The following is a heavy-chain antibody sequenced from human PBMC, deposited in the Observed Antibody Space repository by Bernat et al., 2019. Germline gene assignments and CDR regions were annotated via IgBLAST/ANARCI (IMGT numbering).Heavy chain of an antibody. CDR2: ISAYNGNT. J-gene: IGHJ6*03. V-gene: IGHV1-18*01. CDR3: ARDLTAITMVQGVIITHVPDYYYYMDV. D-gene: IGHD3-10*01. Sequence: QVQLVQSGAEVKKPGASVKVSCKASGYTFTSYGISWVRQAPGQGLEWMGWISAYNGNTNYAQKLQGRVTMTTDTSTSTAYMELRSLRSDDTAVYYCARDLTAITMVQGVIITHVPDYYYYMDVWGKGTTVTVSS. CDR1: GYTFTSYG.